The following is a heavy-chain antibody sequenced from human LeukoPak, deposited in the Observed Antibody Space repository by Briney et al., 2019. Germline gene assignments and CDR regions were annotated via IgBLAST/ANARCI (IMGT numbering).Heavy chain of an antibody. J-gene: IGHJ5*02. V-gene: IGHV3-30*02. CDR1: GFTFSSYG. D-gene: IGHD6-19*01. CDR2: IPYDGLNR. CDR3: AREDIAVAGTYFDP. Sequence: GGSLRLSCAASGFTFSSYGIHWVRQAPGKGLEWVTFIPYDGLNRIYADSVEGRFTVSRDNSKNTVYLQMNSLRAEDTAVYYCAREDIAVAGTYFDPWGQGTLVTVSS.